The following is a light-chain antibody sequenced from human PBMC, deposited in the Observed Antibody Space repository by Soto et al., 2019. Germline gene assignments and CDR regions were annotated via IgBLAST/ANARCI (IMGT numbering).Light chain of an antibody. Sequence: EVVMTQSPATLSVSPGVRATLSCRASQSVSTNVAWYQQKRGQAPRLLIYRTSTRATGIPDRFSGGGSGTDFTLTISRLEPEDFAVYYCQRYGGFGQGTKVDIK. CDR2: RTS. CDR1: QSVSTN. V-gene: IGKV3D-15*01. J-gene: IGKJ1*01. CDR3: QRYGG.